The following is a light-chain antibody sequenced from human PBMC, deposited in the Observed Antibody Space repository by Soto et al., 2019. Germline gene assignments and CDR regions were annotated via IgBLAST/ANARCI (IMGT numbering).Light chain of an antibody. J-gene: IGKJ1*01. V-gene: IGKV3-20*01. CDR2: GVS. CDR1: QSVINNQ. Sequence: EIVWTQSPGTLSLSPGERATLSCRSSQSVINNQFAWSRKKPGQAPRLLSRGVSNRGTGIPDRFMGSRPGTDFTPTISTLEREHFVVCYCYQYGSTPQTLGQGTKVDIK. CDR3: YQYGSTPQT.